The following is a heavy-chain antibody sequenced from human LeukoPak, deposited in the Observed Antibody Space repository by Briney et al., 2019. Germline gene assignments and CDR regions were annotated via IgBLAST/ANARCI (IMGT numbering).Heavy chain of an antibody. Sequence: GASVKVSCKASGYTFSTYPLNWVRQAPGQGPEWMGRINPNTGGTNYAQKFQGRVSKTRDPSLSTAYLELISLTSDDTAVYYCARAPPVGPTTSPDYWGQGTLVTVSS. CDR3: ARAPPVGPTTSPDY. J-gene: IGHJ4*02. D-gene: IGHD1-26*01. CDR2: INPNTGGT. CDR1: GYTFSTYP. V-gene: IGHV1-2*06.